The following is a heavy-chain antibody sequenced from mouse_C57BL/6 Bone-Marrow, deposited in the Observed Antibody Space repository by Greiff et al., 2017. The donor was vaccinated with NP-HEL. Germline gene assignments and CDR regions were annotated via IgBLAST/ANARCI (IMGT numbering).Heavy chain of an antibody. Sequence: QVQLQQSGPELVKPGASVKISCKASGYAFSSSWMNWVKQRPGKGLEWIGRIYPGDGDTNYNGKFKGKATLTADKSSSTPYMQLNSLTSDDSAVNFCARPNGYWGQGTLVTVSA. CDR2: IYPGDGDT. CDR1: GYAFSSSW. CDR3: ARPNGY. V-gene: IGHV1-82*01. J-gene: IGHJ3*01.